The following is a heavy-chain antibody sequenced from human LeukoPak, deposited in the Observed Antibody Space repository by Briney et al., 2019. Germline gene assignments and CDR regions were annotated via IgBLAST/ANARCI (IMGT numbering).Heavy chain of an antibody. J-gene: IGHJ3*02. CDR1: GYTFTSYY. Sequence: GASVKVSCKASGYTFTSYYMHWVRQPPGQGLEWMGIINPSGGSTSYAQKFQGRVTMTRDMSTSTVYMELSSLRSEDTAVYYCARGASGFLEWALVADAFDIWGQGTMVTVSS. D-gene: IGHD3-3*01. CDR3: ARGASGFLEWALVADAFDI. CDR2: INPSGGST. V-gene: IGHV1-46*01.